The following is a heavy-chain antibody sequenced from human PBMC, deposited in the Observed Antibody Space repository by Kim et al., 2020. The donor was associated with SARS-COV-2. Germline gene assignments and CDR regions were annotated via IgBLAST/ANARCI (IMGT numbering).Heavy chain of an antibody. Sequence: GGSLRLSCAASGFTFSASAMHWVRQASGKGLERVGRIRNKANSYATAYAASVRGRFTVSRDDSENTAYLQMNILKTEDTAVYYCTALLAGSGYWGQGTLVTVSS. D-gene: IGHD3-9*01. CDR2: IRNKANSYAT. CDR3: TALLAGSGY. CDR1: GFTFSASA. V-gene: IGHV3-73*01. J-gene: IGHJ4*02.